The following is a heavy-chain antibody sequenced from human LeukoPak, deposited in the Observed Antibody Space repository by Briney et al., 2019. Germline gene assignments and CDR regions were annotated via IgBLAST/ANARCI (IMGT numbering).Heavy chain of an antibody. J-gene: IGHJ6*03. CDR3: ASIAARPFYYYYYYMDV. CDR1: GGSFSGYY. Sequence: SETLSLTCAVYGGSFSGYYWSWIRQPPGKGLEWIGEIIHSGSTNYNPSLKSRVTISVDTSKNQFSLKLSSVTAADTAVYYCASIAARPFYYYYYYMDVWGKGTTVTVSS. CDR2: IIHSGST. V-gene: IGHV4-34*12. D-gene: IGHD6-6*01.